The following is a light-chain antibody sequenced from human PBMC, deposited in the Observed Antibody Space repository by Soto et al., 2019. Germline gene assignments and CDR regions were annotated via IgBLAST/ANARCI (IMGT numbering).Light chain of an antibody. J-gene: IGLJ3*02. CDR2: EVS. CDR1: SSDVGGYNY. Sequence: QSALTQPASVSGSPGQSITISCTGTSSDVGGYNYVSWYQQHPGKAPKLMIYEVSNRPSGVSNRFSGSKSGNTASLTISGLQAEDEAEYYCAAWDDNLDGWVFGGGTKVTVL. V-gene: IGLV2-14*01. CDR3: AAWDDNLDGWV.